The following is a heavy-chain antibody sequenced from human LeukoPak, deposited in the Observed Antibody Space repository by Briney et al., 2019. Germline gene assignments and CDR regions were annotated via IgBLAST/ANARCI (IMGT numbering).Heavy chain of an antibody. V-gene: IGHV3-48*04. CDR3: VRDPSYGSSWYYYMDV. CDR1: EFTLVRYA. CDR2: ISSSSFKI. J-gene: IGHJ6*03. Sequence: GSLRLSCAASEFTLVRYAMNWVRQAPGKRLEWVSYISSSSFKIGYADSVKGRFTISRDNSKNSLYLQMDSLRVEDTAVYYCVRDPSYGSSWYYYMDVWGKGTTVTVSS. D-gene: IGHD6-13*01.